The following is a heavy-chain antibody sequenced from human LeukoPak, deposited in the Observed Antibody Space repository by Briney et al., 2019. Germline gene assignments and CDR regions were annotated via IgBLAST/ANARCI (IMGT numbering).Heavy chain of an antibody. V-gene: IGHV3-9*01. CDR2: ISWNSGSI. J-gene: IGHJ4*02. CDR1: GFIFDDYA. CDR3: ANRDY. Sequence: GGSLRLSCAASGFIFDDYAIHWVRQAPGKGLEWVSGISWNSGSIGYADSVKGRFTISRDNAKNSLYLQMNSLRAEDTALYYCANRDYWGQGTLVTVSS.